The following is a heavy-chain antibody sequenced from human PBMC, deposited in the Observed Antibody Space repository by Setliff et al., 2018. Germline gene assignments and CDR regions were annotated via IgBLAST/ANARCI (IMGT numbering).Heavy chain of an antibody. Sequence: PSETLSLTCAASGYSISSGNDFWNWIRQPAGKGLEWIGNIYTNGGTDYSPSLRSRVTISLGTSKNQFSLQLTSVTAADTAIYYCARSDDNFQYPDYWGQGTLVTVSS. CDR2: IYTNGGT. CDR1: GYSISSGNDF. V-gene: IGHV4-61*09. CDR3: ARSDDNFQYPDY. D-gene: IGHD1-1*01. J-gene: IGHJ4*01.